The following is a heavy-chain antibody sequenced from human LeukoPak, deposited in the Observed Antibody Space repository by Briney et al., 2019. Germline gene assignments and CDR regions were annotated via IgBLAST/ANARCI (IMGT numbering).Heavy chain of an antibody. CDR3: VQKAKYSSSSHVGYY. CDR1: GFTFISYA. Sequence: GGSLRLSCSASGFTFISYAMHWVRQAPGKGLEYVSAISSNGGSTYYADSVKGRFTISRDNSKNTLYLQMSSRRAEDTAVYYCVQKAKYSSSSHVGYYCGQGTLVTVSS. J-gene: IGHJ4*02. V-gene: IGHV3-64D*09. D-gene: IGHD6-6*01. CDR2: ISSNGGST.